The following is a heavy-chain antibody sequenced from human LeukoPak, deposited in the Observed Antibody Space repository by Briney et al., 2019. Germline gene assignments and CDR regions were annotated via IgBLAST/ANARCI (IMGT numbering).Heavy chain of an antibody. CDR3: ARTTVTSRYFDY. D-gene: IGHD4-17*01. CDR2: INHSGST. Sequence: SETLSLTCTVSGGSISSYYWSWIRQPPGKGLEWIGEINHSGSTNYNPSLKSRVTISVDTSKNQFSLKLSSVTAADTAVYYCARTTVTSRYFDYWGQGTLVTVSS. V-gene: IGHV4-34*01. J-gene: IGHJ4*02. CDR1: GGSISSYY.